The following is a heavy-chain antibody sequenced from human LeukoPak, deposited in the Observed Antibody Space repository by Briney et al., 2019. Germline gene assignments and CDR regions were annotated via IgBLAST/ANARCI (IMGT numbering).Heavy chain of an antibody. CDR1: GFTFSSYS. D-gene: IGHD3-3*01. Sequence: PGGSLRLSCAASGFTFSSYSMNWVRQAPGKGLEWVSYISSSSSTIYYADSVKGRFTISRDNAKNSLYLQMNSLRAEDTAVYYCARDSITIFGLVTNWGQGTLVTVSS. V-gene: IGHV3-48*01. J-gene: IGHJ4*02. CDR2: ISSSSSTI. CDR3: ARDSITIFGLVTN.